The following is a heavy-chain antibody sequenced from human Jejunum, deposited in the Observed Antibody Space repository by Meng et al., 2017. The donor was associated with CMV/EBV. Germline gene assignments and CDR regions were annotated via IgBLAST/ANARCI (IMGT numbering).Heavy chain of an antibody. D-gene: IGHD6-13*01. V-gene: IGHV3-21*01. CDR3: ATDYRRGAGPN. CDR2: ITSGSQYI. J-gene: IGHJ4*02. CDR1: GLHFNTYT. Sequence: CAASGLHFNTYTMDWVRQAPGKGLEWVSSITSGSQYIFYTDSVKGRFTLSRDNAKKSLYLQMNSLRAADTAVYYCATDYRRGAGPNWGQGTLVTVSS.